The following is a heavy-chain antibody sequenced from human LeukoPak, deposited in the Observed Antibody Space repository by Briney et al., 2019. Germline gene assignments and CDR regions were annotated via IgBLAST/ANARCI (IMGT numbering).Heavy chain of an antibody. J-gene: IGHJ6*03. Sequence: PGGALRLSCAASGFTFSSYGMHRGRQGPGGGLEGGSVICYDGGHKYYADSVEGRFNISRDNSKNTLYLQMNSLRAEDTAVYYCAKTGGIVVAYYYMDVWGKGTTVTVSS. V-gene: IGHV3-33*06. D-gene: IGHD3-22*01. CDR1: GFTFSSYG. CDR2: ICYDGGHK. CDR3: AKTGGIVVAYYYMDV.